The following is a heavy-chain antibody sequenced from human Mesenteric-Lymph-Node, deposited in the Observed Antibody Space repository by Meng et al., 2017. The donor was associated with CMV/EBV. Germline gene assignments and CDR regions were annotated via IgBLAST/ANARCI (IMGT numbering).Heavy chain of an antibody. CDR2: ISSSSSTI. D-gene: IGHD3-10*01. J-gene: IGHJ6*02. CDR3: ARDDPESGGSGSYYHPPNYYYYYYGMDV. V-gene: IGHV3-48*04. CDR1: GFTFSSYS. Sequence: GGSLRLSCAASGFTFSSYSMNWVRQAPGKGLEWVSYISSSSSTIYYADSVKGRFTISRDNTKNSLYLQMNSLRAEDTAVYYCARDDPESGGSGSYYHPPNYYYYYYGMDVWGQGTTVTVSS.